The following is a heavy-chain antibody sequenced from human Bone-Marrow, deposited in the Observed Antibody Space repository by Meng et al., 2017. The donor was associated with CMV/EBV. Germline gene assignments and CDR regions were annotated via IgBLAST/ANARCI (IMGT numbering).Heavy chain of an antibody. CDR2: INPSGGST. V-gene: IGHV1-46*01. D-gene: IGHD6-19*01. CDR3: SVLPPAYLSGWSFFDY. CDR1: YTFTSYD. J-gene: IGHJ4*02. Sequence: YTFTSYDMHWVRQAPGQGLEWMGIINPSGGSTSYAQKFQGRVTMTSPTSPLPLSIELPRLRSADPALYYFSVLPPAYLSGWSFFDYFRQGTLVTVSS.